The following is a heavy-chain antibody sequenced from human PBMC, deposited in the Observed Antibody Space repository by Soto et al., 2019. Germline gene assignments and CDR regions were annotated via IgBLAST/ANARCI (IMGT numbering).Heavy chain of an antibody. J-gene: IGHJ4*02. V-gene: IGHV4-31*03. CDR1: GGPISSADYY. D-gene: IGHD3-10*01. CDR2: IYYSGCT. Sequence: QVQLQESGPGLVKPSQTLSLTCTVSGGPISSADYYWTWIRQHPGKGLEWIGYIYYSGCTYFNPYLGSRVTMSVDTSKNPFTLNLKSVTAAATAVYDCASAMVRGVLGYWGQGTLVTVSS. CDR3: ASAMVRGVLGY.